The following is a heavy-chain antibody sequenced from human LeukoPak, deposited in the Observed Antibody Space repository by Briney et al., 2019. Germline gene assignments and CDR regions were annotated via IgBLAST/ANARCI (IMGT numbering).Heavy chain of an antibody. CDR3: AKKAAAGDHYPDH. Sequence: GGSLRLSCAASGFTFSNYGLHWVRQAPGKGLEWVAVMWSDGNNKYYADSVKGRFTVSRDNSENTVYLQMNSQIAEDTAVYYRAKKAAAGDHYPDHWGQGTLVTVSS. CDR1: GFTFSNYG. D-gene: IGHD5-12*01. CDR2: MWSDGNNK. J-gene: IGHJ4*02. V-gene: IGHV3-33*06.